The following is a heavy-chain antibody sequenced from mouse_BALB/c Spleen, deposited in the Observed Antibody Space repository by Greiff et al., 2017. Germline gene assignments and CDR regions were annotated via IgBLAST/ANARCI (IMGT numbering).Heavy chain of an antibody. CDR2: ISYSGST. CDR3: ARDYGYYFDY. J-gene: IGHJ2*01. D-gene: IGHD1-2*01. Sequence: EVKLVESGPGLVKPSQSLSLTCTVTGYSITSDYAWNWIRQFPGNKLEWMGYISYSGSTSYNPSLKSRISITRDTSKNQFFLQLNSVTTEDTATYYGARDYGYYFDYWGQGTTLTVSS. CDR1: GYSITSDYA. V-gene: IGHV3-2*02.